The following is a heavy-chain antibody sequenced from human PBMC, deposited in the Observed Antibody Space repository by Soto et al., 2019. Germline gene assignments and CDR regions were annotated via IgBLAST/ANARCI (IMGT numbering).Heavy chain of an antibody. Sequence: GGSLRLSCAASGFTFSSYAMSWVRQAPGKGLEWVSAISGSGGSTYYADSVKGRFTISRDNSKNTLYLQMNSLRAEDTAVYYCAKVSHYDILTGYYTYYYYYGMDVWGQGTTVTVSS. V-gene: IGHV3-23*01. CDR2: ISGSGGST. D-gene: IGHD3-9*01. CDR1: GFTFSSYA. CDR3: AKVSHYDILTGYYTYYYYYGMDV. J-gene: IGHJ6*02.